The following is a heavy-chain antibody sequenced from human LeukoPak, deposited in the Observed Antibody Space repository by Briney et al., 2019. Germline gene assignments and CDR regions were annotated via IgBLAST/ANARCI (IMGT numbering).Heavy chain of an antibody. D-gene: IGHD3-10*02. J-gene: IGHJ6*04. CDR2: ISSSGSTI. CDR1: GFTFKNYA. V-gene: IGHV3-48*03. Sequence: GGSLRLSCVASGFTFKNYAMRWVRQAPGKGLEWVSYISSSGSTIYYADSVKGRFTISRDNAKNSLYLQMNSLRAEDTAVYYCAELGITMIGGVWGKGTTVTISS. CDR3: AELGITMIGGV.